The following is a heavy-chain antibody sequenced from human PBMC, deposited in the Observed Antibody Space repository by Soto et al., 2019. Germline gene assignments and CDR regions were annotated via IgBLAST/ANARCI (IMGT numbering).Heavy chain of an antibody. J-gene: IGHJ4*02. CDR1: GGSISSGGYY. Sequence: SETLSLTCTVSGGSISSGGYYWSWIRQHPGKGLEWIGYIYYSGSTYYNPSLKSRVTISVDTSKNQFSLKLSSVTAADTAVYYCARGNGCGESHFDYWGQGTLVTVSS. CDR2: IYYSGST. D-gene: IGHD3-10*01. CDR3: ARGNGCGESHFDY. V-gene: IGHV4-31*03.